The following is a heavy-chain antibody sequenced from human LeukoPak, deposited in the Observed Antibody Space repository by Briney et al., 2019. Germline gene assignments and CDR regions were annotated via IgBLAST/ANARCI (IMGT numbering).Heavy chain of an antibody. Sequence: ETLSLTCTVSGGSISSNNYHWGWIRQAPGKGLEWIGSIYYGGSTYYNPSLKSRVTISVDTSKNQFSLKLSSVTAADTAVYYCARGLTPSSYNWFDPWGQGTLVTVSS. V-gene: IGHV4-39*01. CDR1: GGSISSNNYH. CDR3: ARGLTPSSYNWFDP. D-gene: IGHD2-15*01. J-gene: IGHJ5*02. CDR2: IYYGGST.